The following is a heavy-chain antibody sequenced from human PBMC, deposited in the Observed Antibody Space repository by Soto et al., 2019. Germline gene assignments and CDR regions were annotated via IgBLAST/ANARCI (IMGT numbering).Heavy chain of an antibody. V-gene: IGHV3-7*01. J-gene: IGHJ5*02. CDR3: ARDGDGYPA. CDR1: GFTFSRNW. D-gene: IGHD1-1*01. Sequence: EVQLVESGGGLVQPGGSLTLSCAASGFTFSRNWMSWVRQAPGKGLEWVANIKQDGSEKDYADAVKGRFTLSRDNVENSLYLQMNSLRAEDTAVYYCARDGDGYPAWGQGTLVTVSS. CDR2: IKQDGSEK.